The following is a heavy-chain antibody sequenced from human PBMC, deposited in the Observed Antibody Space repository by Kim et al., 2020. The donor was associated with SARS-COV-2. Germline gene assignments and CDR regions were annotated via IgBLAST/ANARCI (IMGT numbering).Heavy chain of an antibody. D-gene: IGHD3-10*01. CDR3: AKGGLLWFGELLSFFDY. Sequence: GGSLRLSCAASGFTFSSYAMSWVRQAPGKGLEWVSAISGSGGSTYYADSVKGRFTISRDNSKNTLYLQMNSLRAEDTAVYYCAKGGLLWFGELLSFFDYWGQGTLVTVSS. CDR1: GFTFSSYA. J-gene: IGHJ4*02. CDR2: ISGSGGST. V-gene: IGHV3-23*01.